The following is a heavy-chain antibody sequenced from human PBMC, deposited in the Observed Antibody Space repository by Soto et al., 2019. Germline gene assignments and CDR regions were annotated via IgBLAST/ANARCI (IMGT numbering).Heavy chain of an antibody. D-gene: IGHD1-1*01. CDR3: ARDTTPSL. CDR2: VYYSGST. CDR1: GCSVSSGNYY. V-gene: IGHV4-61*01. J-gene: IGHJ4*02. Sequence: PSETLSLTCTVSGCSVSSGNYYWSWIRQPPGKGLEWIGYVYYSGSTNYNPSLKSRVTISVDTSKNQLSLKLSSVTAADTAMYYCARDTTPSLWGQGTLVTVSS.